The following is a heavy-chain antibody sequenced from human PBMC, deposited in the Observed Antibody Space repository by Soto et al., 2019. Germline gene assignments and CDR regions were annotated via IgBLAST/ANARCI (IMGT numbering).Heavy chain of an antibody. V-gene: IGHV3-23*01. CDR1: GFTFSSYA. CDR3: AKLRETYYDILTGYSGLVAIGY. D-gene: IGHD3-9*01. Sequence: GGSLRLSCAASGFTFSSYAMSWVRQAPGKGLEWVSAISGSGGSTYYADSLKGRFTISRDNSKNMLYLQMNSLRAEDTAVYYCAKLRETYYDILTGYSGLVAIGYWGQGTLVTVSS. CDR2: ISGSGGST. J-gene: IGHJ4*02.